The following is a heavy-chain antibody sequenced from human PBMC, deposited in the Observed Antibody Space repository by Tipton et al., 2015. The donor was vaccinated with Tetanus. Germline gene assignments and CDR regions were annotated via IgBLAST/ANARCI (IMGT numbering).Heavy chain of an antibody. Sequence: AVSGFTFSSYAMSWVRQAPGKGLEWVSAISGSGGSTYYADSVKGRFTISRDNSKNTLYLQMNSLRAEDTAVYYCAKDPTLGFCSSTSCYGQFDYWGQGTLVTVSS. CDR2: ISGSGGST. J-gene: IGHJ4*02. CDR3: AKDPTLGFCSSTSCYGQFDY. CDR1: GFTFSSYA. V-gene: IGHV3-23*01. D-gene: IGHD2-2*01.